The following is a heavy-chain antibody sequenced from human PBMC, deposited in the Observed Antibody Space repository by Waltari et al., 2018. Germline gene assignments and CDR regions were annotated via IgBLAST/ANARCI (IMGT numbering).Heavy chain of an antibody. D-gene: IGHD6-13*01. CDR2: INPNSGGT. J-gene: IGHJ4*02. CDR3: AREIAAAGTGYDY. V-gene: IGHV1-2*06. CDR1: GYTFTGYY. Sequence: SGAEVKKPGASVKVSCKASGYTFTGYYMHWVRQAPGQGLEWMGRINPNSGGTNYAQKFQGRVTMTRDTSISTAYMELSRLRSDDTAVYYCAREIAAAGTGYDYWGQGTLVTVSS.